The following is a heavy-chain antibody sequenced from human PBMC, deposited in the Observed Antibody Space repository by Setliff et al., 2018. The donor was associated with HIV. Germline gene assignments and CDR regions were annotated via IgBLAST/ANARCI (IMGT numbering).Heavy chain of an antibody. D-gene: IGHD3-22*01. CDR3: ARDNYYESSGIDY. J-gene: IGHJ4*02. V-gene: IGHV4-38-2*02. CDR2: MHHSGST. Sequence: SETLSLTCTVSGDSITNDDYYWGWIRQPPGEGLEWIGNMHHSGSTYYNPSLKNRVTISVDTSKNQFSLKLRSVTAADTAIYYCARDNYYESSGIDYWGQGTLVTVSS. CDR1: GDSITNDDYY.